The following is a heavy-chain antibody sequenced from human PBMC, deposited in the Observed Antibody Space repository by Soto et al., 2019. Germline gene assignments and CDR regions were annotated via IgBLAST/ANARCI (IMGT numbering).Heavy chain of an antibody. J-gene: IGHJ4*02. CDR1: GFIFSSYG. Sequence: QVQLVESGGGVVQPGRSLRLSCATSGFIFSSYGIHWLRQAPGKGLEWLAIISHDGNKKYYADSVKGRFTISRDNSKITVYLQMDSLRVEDTAVYYCARDGGDFDYWGQGTLVTVSS. CDR3: ARDGGDFDY. CDR2: ISHDGNKK. D-gene: IGHD3-16*01. V-gene: IGHV3-33*05.